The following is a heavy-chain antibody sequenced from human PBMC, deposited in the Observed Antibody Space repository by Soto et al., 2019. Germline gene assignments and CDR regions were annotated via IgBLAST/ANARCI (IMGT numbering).Heavy chain of an antibody. D-gene: IGHD6-6*01. CDR2: IDSGGST. V-gene: IGHV3-53*01. CDR3: AREWYSSSGPHFDY. Sequence: EVQLVESGGGLIQPGGSLRLSCAASGFTVSSNYMSWVRQAPGKGLEWVSVIDSGGSTYYADSVKGRFTISRDNSKNTLDLQMNSLRAEDTAVYYCAREWYSSSGPHFDYWGQGTLVTVSS. J-gene: IGHJ4*02. CDR1: GFTVSSNY.